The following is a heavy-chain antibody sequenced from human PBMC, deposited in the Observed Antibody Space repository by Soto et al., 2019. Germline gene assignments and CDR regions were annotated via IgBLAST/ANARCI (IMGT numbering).Heavy chain of an antibody. Sequence: GGSLRLSCAASGVTFSSYAMSWVRQAPGKGLEWVSAISGSGGSTYYADSVKGRFTISRDNSKNTLYLQMNSLRAEDTAVYYCAKSPGYYGSGVTIDYWGQGTLVTVSS. J-gene: IGHJ4*02. D-gene: IGHD3-10*01. CDR1: GVTFSSYA. CDR3: AKSPGYYGSGVTIDY. CDR2: ISGSGGST. V-gene: IGHV3-23*01.